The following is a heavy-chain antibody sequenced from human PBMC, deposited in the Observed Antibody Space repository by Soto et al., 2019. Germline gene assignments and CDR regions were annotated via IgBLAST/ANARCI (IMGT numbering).Heavy chain of an antibody. Sequence: QVQLVESGGGEVQPGTSLRLSCSASGFVFSDHGMHWVRQAPGKGLEWVAVVSSDGTKTFYADSVKGRLTIYRDNSKNMLYLPMNSLRPDDTAVYYCAKDLRQAASGATVYGMDVWGQGTTVTVSS. J-gene: IGHJ6*02. CDR1: GFVFSDHG. CDR3: AKDLRQAASGATVYGMDV. D-gene: IGHD5-12*01. CDR2: VSSDGTKT. V-gene: IGHV3-30*18.